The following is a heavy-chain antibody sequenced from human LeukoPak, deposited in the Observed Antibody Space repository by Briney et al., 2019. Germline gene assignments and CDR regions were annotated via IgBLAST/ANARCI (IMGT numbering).Heavy chain of an antibody. CDR3: ASYYDILTGYASFDY. J-gene: IGHJ4*02. V-gene: IGHV4-61*01. CDR1: GGSISSSSYY. D-gene: IGHD3-9*01. Sequence: SETLSLTCTGSGGSISSSSYYWSWIRPPPGKGLEWIGYIYYSGSTNYNPSLKSRVTISVDTSKNQFSLKLSSVTAADTAVYYCASYYDILTGYASFDYWGQGTLVTVSS. CDR2: IYYSGST.